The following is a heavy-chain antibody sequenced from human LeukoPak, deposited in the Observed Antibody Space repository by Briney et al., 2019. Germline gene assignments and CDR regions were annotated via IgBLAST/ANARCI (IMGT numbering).Heavy chain of an antibody. J-gene: IGHJ3*02. Sequence: ASVKVSCKASGYTFTSYYMHWVRQAPGQGLEWMGIINPSDGSTSYAQKFQGRVTMTRDTSASTVYMELSSLRSEDTAVYYCARGGYYDFWSGFHQSYGFDIWGQGTMVTVSS. CDR2: INPSDGST. D-gene: IGHD3-3*01. CDR3: ARGGYYDFWSGFHQSYGFDI. CDR1: GYTFTSYY. V-gene: IGHV1-46*01.